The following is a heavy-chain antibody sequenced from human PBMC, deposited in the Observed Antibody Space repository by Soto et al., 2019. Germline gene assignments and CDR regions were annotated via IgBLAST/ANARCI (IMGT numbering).Heavy chain of an antibody. V-gene: IGHV3-11*01. J-gene: IGHJ4*02. CDR2: ITSSGTTI. CDR3: ARDLNTYSIGLDY. CDR1: GFPFSDYY. Sequence: GGSLTLSCAASGFPFSDYYMSWIRQAPGKGLEWVSYITSSGTTIYYADSVKGRFTISRDNAKNSLYLQMNSLRAEDTAVYYCARDLNTYSIGLDYWGQGALVTVSS. D-gene: IGHD3-16*01.